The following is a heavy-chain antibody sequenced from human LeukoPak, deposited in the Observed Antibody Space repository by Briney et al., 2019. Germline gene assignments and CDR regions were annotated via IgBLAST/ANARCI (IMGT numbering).Heavy chain of an antibody. V-gene: IGHV3-23*01. J-gene: IGHJ4*02. CDR3: AKGGWYYFDY. D-gene: IGHD6-19*01. Sequence: TGRSLRLSCAASGFTFSSYAMSWVRQAPGKGLEWVSTISGSGGSTYYADSVKGRFTISRDNSKNTLYAQMNSLRAEDTAVYYCAKGGWYYFDYWGQGTLVTVSS. CDR2: ISGSGGST. CDR1: GFTFSSYA.